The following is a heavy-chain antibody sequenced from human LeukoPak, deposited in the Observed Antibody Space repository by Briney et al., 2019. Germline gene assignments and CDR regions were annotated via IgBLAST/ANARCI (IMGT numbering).Heavy chain of an antibody. CDR1: GFTFSSYA. D-gene: IGHD2-2*01. CDR2: ISGSGGST. CDR3: AKDPPGLLSPHYFDY. J-gene: IGHJ4*02. V-gene: IGHV3-23*01. Sequence: GGSLRLSCAASGFTFSSYAMSWVRQAPGKGLEWVSAISGSGGSTYYADSVKGRFTISRDNSKNTLYLQMNSLRAEDAAVYYCAKDPPGLLSPHYFDYWGQGTLVTVSS.